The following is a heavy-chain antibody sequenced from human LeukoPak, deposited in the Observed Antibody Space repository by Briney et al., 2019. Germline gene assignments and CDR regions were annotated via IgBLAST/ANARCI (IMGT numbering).Heavy chain of an antibody. V-gene: IGHV4-31*03. CDR3: ARERYCSSTSCYPVNWFDP. CDR1: GGSISSGGYY. J-gene: IGHJ5*02. CDR2: IYYSGST. D-gene: IGHD2-2*01. Sequence: SETLSLTCTVSGGSISSGGYYWRWIRQHPGKGLEWIGYIYYSGSTYYNPSLKSRVTISVDTSKNQFSLKLSSVTAADTAVYYCARERYCSSTSCYPVNWFDPWGQGTLVTVSS.